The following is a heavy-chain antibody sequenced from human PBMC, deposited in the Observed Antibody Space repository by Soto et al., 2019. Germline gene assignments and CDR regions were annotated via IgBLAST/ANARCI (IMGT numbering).Heavy chain of an antibody. Sequence: QVQLQESGPGLVKPSQTLSLTCTVSGGSISSGGYYWSWIRQHPGKGLEWIGYIYYSGSTYYNPSLKSRVTISVDTSKNQCSLKLSSVTAADTAVYYCARGRTVKLFDAFDIWGQGTMVTVS. CDR2: IYYSGST. CDR3: ARGRTVKLFDAFDI. J-gene: IGHJ3*02. D-gene: IGHD3-16*01. CDR1: GGSISSGGYY. V-gene: IGHV4-31*03.